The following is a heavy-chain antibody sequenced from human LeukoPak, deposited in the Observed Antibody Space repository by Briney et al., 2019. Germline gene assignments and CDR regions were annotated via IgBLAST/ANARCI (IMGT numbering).Heavy chain of an antibody. CDR1: GYTFTSYG. CDR2: ISAYNGNT. Sequence: ASVEVSCKASGYTFTSYGISWVRQAPGQGLEWMGWISAYNGNTNYAQKLQGRVTMTTDTSTSTAYMELRSLRSDDSAVYYCARDLGYSSSWYRPFDYWGQGTLVTVSS. D-gene: IGHD6-13*01. CDR3: ARDLGYSSSWYRPFDY. V-gene: IGHV1-18*01. J-gene: IGHJ4*02.